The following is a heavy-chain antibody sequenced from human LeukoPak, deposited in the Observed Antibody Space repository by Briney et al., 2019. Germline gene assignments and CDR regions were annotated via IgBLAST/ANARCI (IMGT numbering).Heavy chain of an antibody. V-gene: IGHV3-30*04. Sequence: ARSLRLSCAASGFTFSSYAMHWVSQAPGKGLEWVAVISYDGSNKNYADSVKGRFTISGGNSKNTLYLQMNSLRAEDTSVYYCARSPGILGTNYFDYWGQGTLVTVSS. CDR2: ISYDGSNK. CDR3: ARSPGILGTNYFDY. J-gene: IGHJ4*02. D-gene: IGHD1-26*01. CDR1: GFTFSSYA.